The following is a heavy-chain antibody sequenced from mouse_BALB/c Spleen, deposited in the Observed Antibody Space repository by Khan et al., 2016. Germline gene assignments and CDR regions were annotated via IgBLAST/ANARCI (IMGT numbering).Heavy chain of an antibody. CDR1: GYSIPSDYA. V-gene: IGHV3-2*02. CDR3: ARFDYDRGYFAY. Sequence: EVQLQESGPGLVKPSQSLSLTCTVTGYSIPSDYAWNWIRQFPGNKLEWMGYITYSGSTSYNPSLKSRISITRDTSKNQFFLQLNSVTTEYTATYYCARFDYDRGYFAYWGQGTTLTVSS. CDR2: ITYSGST. D-gene: IGHD2-4*01. J-gene: IGHJ2*01.